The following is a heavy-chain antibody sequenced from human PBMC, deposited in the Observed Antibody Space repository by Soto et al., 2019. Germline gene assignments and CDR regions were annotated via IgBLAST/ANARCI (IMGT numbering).Heavy chain of an antibody. CDR2: IKESGFA. D-gene: IGHD6-19*01. CDR1: NGSFSYYF. Sequence: SETLSLTCGVYNGSFSYYFWNWIRQPPGKGLEWIGEIKESGFATYNPSLKRRVTMSVDTANNQFSLKVTSVTAADKAVYYCARGKSSGPLYYFDTWGQGTLVTVSS. V-gene: IGHV4-34*01. CDR3: ARGKSSGPLYYFDT. J-gene: IGHJ4*02.